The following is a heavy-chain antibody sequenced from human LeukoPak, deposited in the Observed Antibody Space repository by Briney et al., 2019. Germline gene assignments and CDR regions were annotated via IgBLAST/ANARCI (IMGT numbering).Heavy chain of an antibody. CDR3: ARETGSYYYDSSGYDY. CDR1: GFTFSSYW. V-gene: IGHV3-74*01. D-gene: IGHD3-22*01. J-gene: IGHJ4*02. CDR2: INSDGSST. Sequence: GGSLRLSCAASGFTFSSYWMHWVRHAPGQGLVWVSRINSDGSSTSYADSVKGRFTISRDNAKNTLYLQMNSLRAEDTAVYYCARETGSYYYDSSGYDYWGQGTLVTVSS.